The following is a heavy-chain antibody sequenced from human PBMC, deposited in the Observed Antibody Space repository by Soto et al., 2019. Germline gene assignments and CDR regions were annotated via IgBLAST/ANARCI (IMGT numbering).Heavy chain of an antibody. CDR2: ISYDGSNK. D-gene: IGHD5-12*01. Sequence: SLRLSCAASGFTFSSYAMHWVRQAPGKGLEWVAVISYDGSNKYYADSVKGRFTISRDNPKNTLYLQMNSLRAEDTAVYYCARESHVDIVARGGMDVWGQGTTVTVSS. CDR3: ARESHVDIVARGGMDV. J-gene: IGHJ6*02. V-gene: IGHV3-30-3*01. CDR1: GFTFSSYA.